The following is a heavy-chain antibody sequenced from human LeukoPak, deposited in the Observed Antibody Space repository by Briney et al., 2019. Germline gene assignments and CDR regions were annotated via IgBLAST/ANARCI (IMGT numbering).Heavy chain of an antibody. V-gene: IGHV1-69*13. J-gene: IGHJ5*02. Sequence: SVNVSCKASGGTFSSYAISWVRQAPGQGLEWMGGIIPIFGTANYAQKFQGRVTITADESTSTAYMELSSLRSEDTAVYYCAKAVAPGLNWFDPWGQGTLVTVSS. CDR3: AKAVAPGLNWFDP. CDR2: IIPIFGTA. D-gene: IGHD6-19*01. CDR1: GGTFSSYA.